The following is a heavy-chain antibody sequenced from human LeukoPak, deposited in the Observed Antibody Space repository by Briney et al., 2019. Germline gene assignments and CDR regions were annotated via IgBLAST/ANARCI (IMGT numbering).Heavy chain of an antibody. J-gene: IGHJ6*03. CDR1: GFTFSSYV. V-gene: IGHV3-30*04. CDR2: ISYDGSNE. CDR3: AKDYYYMDV. Sequence: PGRSLRLSCAASGFTFSSYVMHWVRQAPGKGLEWVAIISYDGSNEYYADSVKGRFTISRDNSKNTLYLQMNSLRAEDTAVYYCAKDYYYMDVWGKGTTVTISS.